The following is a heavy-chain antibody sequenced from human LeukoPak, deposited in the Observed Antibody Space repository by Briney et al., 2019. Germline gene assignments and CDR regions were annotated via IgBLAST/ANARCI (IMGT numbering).Heavy chain of an antibody. J-gene: IGHJ4*02. CDR1: GGSFSGYY. CDR3: ARGSDTAAGLY. CDR2: INHSGST. Sequence: TSETLTFTCAVYGGSFSGYYWSWIRQPPGKGLEWIGEINHSGSTNYNPSLKSRVSISVDSSKNQFSLKVSSVTAADTAVYYCARGSDTAAGLYWGQGTLVTVSS. V-gene: IGHV4-34*01. D-gene: IGHD6-13*01.